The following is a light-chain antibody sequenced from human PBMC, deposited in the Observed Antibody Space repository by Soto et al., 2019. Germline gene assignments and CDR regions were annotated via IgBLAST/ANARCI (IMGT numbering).Light chain of an antibody. Sequence: EIVLTQSPGTLSLSPGERATLSCRASQSASSSYLAWYQQKPGQAPRLLIYGASSRATGIQDRFSGSGSGTDFTLTISRLEPEDFAVYYCQQYSSSPGTFGQGTKVEIK. CDR2: GAS. CDR1: QSASSSY. CDR3: QQYSSSPGT. J-gene: IGKJ1*01. V-gene: IGKV3-20*01.